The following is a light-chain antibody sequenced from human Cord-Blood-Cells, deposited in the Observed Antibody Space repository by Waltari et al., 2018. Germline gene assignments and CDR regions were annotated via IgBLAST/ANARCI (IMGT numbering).Light chain of an antibody. V-gene: IGKV3-11*01. J-gene: IGKJ2*01. CDR3: QQRSNWPYT. CDR1: QRVSSY. Sequence: EIVLTQSPATLSLSPGERATLPCRASQRVSSYLAWYQQKPGQAPRLLIYDASNRATGIPARFSGRGSGTDFTLTSSSLEPEGFAVYYCQQRSNWPYTFGQGTKLEIK. CDR2: DAS.